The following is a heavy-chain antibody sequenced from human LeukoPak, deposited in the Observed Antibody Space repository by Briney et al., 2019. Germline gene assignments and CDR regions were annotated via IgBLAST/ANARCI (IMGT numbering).Heavy chain of an antibody. D-gene: IGHD3-22*01. Sequence: PSETLSLTCKVSGASISSSSYYWGWVRQPPGKGLEWIGYIYYSGSTNYNPSLKSRVTISVDTSKNQFSLKLSSVTAADTAVYYCARAVSDITMIVVVITYYFDYWGQGTLVTVSS. CDR3: ARAVSDITMIVVVITYYFDY. CDR1: GASISSSSYY. V-gene: IGHV4-39*07. CDR2: IYYSGST. J-gene: IGHJ4*02.